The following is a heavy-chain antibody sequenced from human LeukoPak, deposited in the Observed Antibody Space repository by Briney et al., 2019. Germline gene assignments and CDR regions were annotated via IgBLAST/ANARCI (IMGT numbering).Heavy chain of an antibody. V-gene: IGHV1-18*01. CDR3: ARERRRLPNAPDY. D-gene: IGHD5-24*01. Sequence: GGSLRLSCAASGFTFTSYGISWVRQAPGQGLEWMGWISAYNGNTNYAQKLQGRVTMTTDTSTSTAYMELRSLRSDDTAVYYCARERRRLPNAPDYWGQGTLVTVSS. J-gene: IGHJ4*02. CDR1: GFTFTSYG. CDR2: ISAYNGNT.